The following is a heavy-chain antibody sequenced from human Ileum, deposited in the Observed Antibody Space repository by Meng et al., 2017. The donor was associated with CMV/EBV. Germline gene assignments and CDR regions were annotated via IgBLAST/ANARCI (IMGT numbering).Heavy chain of an antibody. CDR3: ARGQTVRGFEY. D-gene: IGHD3-10*01. J-gene: IGHJ4*02. CDR2: IYHGGST. V-gene: IGHV4-4*07. Sequence: QVQLQESGPGLVKPSETLSLTCTVSGDSITSFYWSWIRQPAGKALEWIGRIYHGGSTNYNPSLKSRVTLSVDTSKNQFSMRLSSVTAADTAVYYCARGQTVRGFEYWGLGILVTVSS. CDR1: GDSITSFY.